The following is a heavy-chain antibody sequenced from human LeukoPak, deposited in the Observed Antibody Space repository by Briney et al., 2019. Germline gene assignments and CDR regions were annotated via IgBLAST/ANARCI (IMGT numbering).Heavy chain of an antibody. CDR2: IYYTGST. CDR3: VRSKSGTYGWFDP. CDR1: GGSISGYY. V-gene: IGHV4-59*01. D-gene: IGHD4-17*01. Sequence: PSETLSLTCTVSGGSISGYYWSWIRQPPGKGLEWIGYIYYTGSTNYNPSLKSRVIISVDTSKNQFSLKVSSVTAADMAVYYCVRSKSGTYGWFDPWGQGTLVTVSS. J-gene: IGHJ5*02.